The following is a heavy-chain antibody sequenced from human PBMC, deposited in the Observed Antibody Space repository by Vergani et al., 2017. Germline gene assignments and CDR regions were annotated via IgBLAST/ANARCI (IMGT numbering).Heavy chain of an antibody. CDR1: GYTFTSYG. CDR3: AIGLEYYYDSSGYYFLSY. CDR2: ISAYNGNT. Sequence: QVQLVQSGAEVKKPGASVKVSCKASGYTFTSYGISWVRQAPGQGLEWMGWISAYNGNTNYAQTVQGSGTMTTHTSTSTAYMELRSLRSDATAVYYCAIGLEYYYDSSGYYFLSYWGQGTLVTVSS. D-gene: IGHD3-22*01. V-gene: IGHV1-18*01. J-gene: IGHJ4*02.